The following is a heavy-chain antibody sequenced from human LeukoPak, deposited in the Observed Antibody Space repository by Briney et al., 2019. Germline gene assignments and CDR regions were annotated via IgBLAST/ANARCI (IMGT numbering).Heavy chain of an antibody. CDR1: GGSFSGYY. D-gene: IGHD3-9*01. J-gene: IGHJ4*02. Sequence: SETLSLTCAVYGGSFSGYYWSWIRQPPGKGLEWIGVINHGGSTNYNPSLTSRLTISVDTSKNQFSLKLSSVTAADTAVYYCAREGIYYDILAAYYRPHYFDFWGQGTLVTVYS. V-gene: IGHV4-34*01. CDR2: INHGGST. CDR3: AREGIYYDILAAYYRPHYFDF.